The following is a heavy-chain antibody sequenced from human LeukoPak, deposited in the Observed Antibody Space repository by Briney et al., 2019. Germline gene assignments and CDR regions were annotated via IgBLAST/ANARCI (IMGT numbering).Heavy chain of an antibody. CDR2: IYNDGRT. D-gene: IGHD3-22*01. V-gene: IGHV3-53*01. Sequence: TGGSLRLSCAASGFTVRSSYMSWFRQAPGKGLEWASVIYNDGRTYYADSVKGRFIISKDISKNTLYLQMNNLRADDTAVYYCARVKTMIIVVSLFDYWGQGTLVTVSS. CDR1: GFTVRSSY. J-gene: IGHJ4*02. CDR3: ARVKTMIIVVSLFDY.